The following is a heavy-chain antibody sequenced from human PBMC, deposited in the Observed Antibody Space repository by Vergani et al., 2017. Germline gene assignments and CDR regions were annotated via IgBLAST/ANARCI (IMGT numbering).Heavy chain of an antibody. CDR2: ISAYNGNT. CDR1: GYTFSTYG. Sequence: QGQLAQSGAEVKKPGSSVKVSCKASGYTFSTYGISWVRQAPGQGLEWMGWISAYNGNTNYAQKLQGRVTMTTDTSTSTAYMELRSLRSDYTAVYYCARVGRYYYYMDVWGKGTTVTVSS. V-gene: IGHV1-18*01. CDR3: ARVGRYYYYMDV. J-gene: IGHJ6*03.